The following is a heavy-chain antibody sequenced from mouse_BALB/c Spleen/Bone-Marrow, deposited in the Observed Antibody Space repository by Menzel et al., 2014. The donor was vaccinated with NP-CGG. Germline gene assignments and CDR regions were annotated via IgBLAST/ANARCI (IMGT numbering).Heavy chain of an antibody. CDR1: GYTFSSYW. V-gene: IGHV1-9*01. CDR3: ARWDTTAMYY. J-gene: IGHJ4*01. Sequence: QVQLTESAAELMKPGASVKISFTATGYTFSSYWIEGVKQRPGHGLEWFGEILPGRGSTNYNEKFKGKATFTSDTSSNTAYMQLSSLTSEDSAVYYCARWDTTAMYYWSQGTSVTVSS. D-gene: IGHD1-1*01. CDR2: ILPGRGST.